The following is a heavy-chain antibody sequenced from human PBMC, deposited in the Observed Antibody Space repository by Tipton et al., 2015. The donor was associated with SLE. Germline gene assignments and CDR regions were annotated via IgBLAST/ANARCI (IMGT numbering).Heavy chain of an antibody. CDR3: ARGTMRGWFDP. CDR1: GGSVSSGSYY. CDR2: INHSGST. Sequence: TLSLTCTVSGGSVSSGSYYWSWIRQPPGKGLEWIGEINHSGSTNYNPSLKSPVTISVDTSKNQFSLKLSSVTAADTAVYYCARGTMRGWFDPWGQGTLVTVSS. D-gene: IGHD1-1*01. V-gene: IGHV4-61*01. J-gene: IGHJ5*02.